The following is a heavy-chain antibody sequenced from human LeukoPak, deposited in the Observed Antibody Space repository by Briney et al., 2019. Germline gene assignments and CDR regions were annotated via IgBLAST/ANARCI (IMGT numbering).Heavy chain of an antibody. V-gene: IGHV4-59*01. J-gene: IGHJ4*02. Sequence: SETLSLTCTVSGGSISSYYWSWIWQPPGKGLEWIGYIYYSGSTNYNPSLKSRVTISVDTSKNQFSLTLRSVTAADTAVYYCARTYDTSGYFYAFDYWGQGTLVTVSS. CDR3: ARTYDTSGYFYAFDY. D-gene: IGHD3-22*01. CDR2: IYYSGST. CDR1: GGSISSYY.